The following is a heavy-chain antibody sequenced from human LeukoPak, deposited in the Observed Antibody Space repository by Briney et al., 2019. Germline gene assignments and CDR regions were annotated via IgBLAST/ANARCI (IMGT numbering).Heavy chain of an antibody. CDR1: GYTFTGYY. D-gene: IGHD5-12*01. CDR3: ASLSGYDATPHDY. V-gene: IGHV1-2*02. J-gene: IGHJ4*02. Sequence: ASVKVSCKASGYTFTGYYMHWVRQAPGQGLEWMGWINPNSGGTNYAQKFQGRVTMTRDTSISTAYMELSRLRSDDTAVYYCASLSGYDATPHDYWGQGTLVTVSS. CDR2: INPNSGGT.